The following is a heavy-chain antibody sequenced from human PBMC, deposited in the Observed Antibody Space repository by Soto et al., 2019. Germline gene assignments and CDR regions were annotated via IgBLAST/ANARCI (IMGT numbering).Heavy chain of an antibody. D-gene: IGHD6-6*01. CDR2: IYYSGST. CDR3: ARQGSSYYYYYGMDV. Sequence: SETLSLTCTVSGGSISSSSYYWGWIRQPPGKGLEWIGSIYYSGSTYYNPSLKSRVTISVDTSKNQFSLKLSSVTAADTAVYYCARQGSSYYYYYGMDVWGQGTTVTVSS. J-gene: IGHJ6*02. V-gene: IGHV4-39*01. CDR1: GGSISSSSYY.